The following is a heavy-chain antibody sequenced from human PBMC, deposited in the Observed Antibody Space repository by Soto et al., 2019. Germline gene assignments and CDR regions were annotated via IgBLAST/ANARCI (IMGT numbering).Heavy chain of an antibody. CDR1: GFSLSSKY. Sequence: GGALRLSCAPSGFSLSSKYISLGRPAPGKGLEWVSVIYSGGSTYYADSVKGRFTISRDNSKNTLYLQMNSLRAEDTAVYYCARDWVGDYYYGMDVWGQGTTVTVSS. CDR3: ARDWVGDYYYGMDV. J-gene: IGHJ6*02. V-gene: IGHV3-53*01. D-gene: IGHD3-16*01. CDR2: IYSGGST.